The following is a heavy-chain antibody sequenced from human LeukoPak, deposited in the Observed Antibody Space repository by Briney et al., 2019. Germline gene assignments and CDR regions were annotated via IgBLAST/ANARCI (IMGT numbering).Heavy chain of an antibody. CDR2: IKQDGGAN. D-gene: IGHD2-2*01. Sequence: GGSLRLSCAASGFTFSSYWMTWVRQAPGKGLEWVANIKQDGGANYYVDSVKGRFTISRDNAKNSLYLQMNSLRAEDTAVYYCARGDPLIVVVPAAIDYWGQGTLVTVSS. CDR1: GFTFSSYW. J-gene: IGHJ4*02. CDR3: ARGDPLIVVVPAAIDY. V-gene: IGHV3-7*01.